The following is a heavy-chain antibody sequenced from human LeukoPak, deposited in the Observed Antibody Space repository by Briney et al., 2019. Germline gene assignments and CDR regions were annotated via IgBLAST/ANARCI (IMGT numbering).Heavy chain of an antibody. CDR3: ARDTRYYYYDSSGYYGYFDY. Sequence: ASVKVSCKASGGTFSSYAISWVRQAPGQGLEWMGGIIPIFGTANYAQKFQGRVTITADESTSTAYTELSSLRSEDTAVYYCARDTRYYYYDSSGYYGYFDYWGQGTLVTVSS. J-gene: IGHJ4*02. V-gene: IGHV1-69*13. CDR1: GGTFSSYA. CDR2: IIPIFGTA. D-gene: IGHD3-22*01.